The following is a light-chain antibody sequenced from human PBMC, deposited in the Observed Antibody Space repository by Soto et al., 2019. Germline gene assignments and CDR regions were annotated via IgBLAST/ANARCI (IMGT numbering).Light chain of an antibody. CDR2: DAS. J-gene: IGKJ4*01. Sequence: EIVLTQSPATLSLSPGERATLSCRASQSVSRYLAWYQQKPGQAPRLLIYDASSRATGIPARFSGSGSETDFTVTITSLEPEDFAVYYCQQRSNGPSTFGGGTKVEI. CDR3: QQRSNGPST. CDR1: QSVSRY. V-gene: IGKV3-11*01.